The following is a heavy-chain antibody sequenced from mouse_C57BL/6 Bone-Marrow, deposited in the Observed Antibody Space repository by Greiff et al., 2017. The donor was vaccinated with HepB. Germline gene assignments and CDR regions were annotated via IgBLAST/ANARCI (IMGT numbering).Heavy chain of an antibody. CDR3: TEGDGSSLFDY. V-gene: IGHV6-6*01. CDR2: IRNKANNHAT. D-gene: IGHD1-1*01. CDR1: GFTFSDAW. Sequence: EVQLQESGGGLVQPGGSMKLSCAASGFTFSDAWMDWVRQSPEKGLEWVAEIRNKANNHATYYAESVKGRFTISRDDSKSSVYLQMNSLRAEDTGIYYCTEGDGSSLFDYWGQGTTLTVSS. J-gene: IGHJ2*01.